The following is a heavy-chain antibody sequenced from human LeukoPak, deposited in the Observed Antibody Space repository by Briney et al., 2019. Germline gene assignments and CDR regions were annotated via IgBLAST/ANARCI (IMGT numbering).Heavy chain of an antibody. Sequence: GGSLRLSCSASGFTFSSYAMHWVRQAPGKGLEYVSAISSNGGSTYYADSVKGRLTISRDNSKNTLYLQMSSLRAEDTAVYYCVKEEVGSFDYWGQGTLVTVSS. CDR2: ISSNGGST. J-gene: IGHJ4*02. D-gene: IGHD1-26*01. CDR3: VKEEVGSFDY. V-gene: IGHV3-64D*06. CDR1: GFTFSSYA.